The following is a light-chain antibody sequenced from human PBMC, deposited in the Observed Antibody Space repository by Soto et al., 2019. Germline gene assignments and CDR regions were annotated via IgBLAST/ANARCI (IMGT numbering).Light chain of an antibody. V-gene: IGKV3-15*01. CDR2: DAY. Sequence: EIVLTQSPGTLSLSPGERATLSCXXSQSVSGKLAWYQQKPGQAPRLLIYDAYTRATGIPARFSGSGSGTEFTLSISSLQSEDFAVYYCQQYNNWPPITFGQGTRLEIK. CDR3: QQYNNWPPIT. CDR1: QSVSGK. J-gene: IGKJ5*01.